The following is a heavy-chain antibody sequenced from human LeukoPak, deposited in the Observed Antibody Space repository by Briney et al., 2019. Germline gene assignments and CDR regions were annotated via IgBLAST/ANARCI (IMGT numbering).Heavy chain of an antibody. CDR1: GFTFSSYS. CDR2: ISSSSSYI. D-gene: IGHD3-9*01. V-gene: IGHV3-21*01. Sequence: GGSLRLSCAASGFTFSSYSMNWVRQAPGKGLEWVSSISSSSSYIYYADSVKGRFTISRDNAKNSLYLQMNSLRAEDTAVYYCARDSSKLRYFDWLLYPGVYMDVWGKGTTVTVSS. CDR3: ARDSSKLRYFDWLLYPGVYMDV. J-gene: IGHJ6*03.